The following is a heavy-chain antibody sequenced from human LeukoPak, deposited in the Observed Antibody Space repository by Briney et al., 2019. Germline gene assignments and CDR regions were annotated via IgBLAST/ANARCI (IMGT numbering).Heavy chain of an antibody. V-gene: IGHV4-61*01. J-gene: IGHJ3*02. D-gene: IGHD3-9*01. CDR2: IYYSGST. Sequence: SETLSLTCTVSGGSVSSGSYYWSWIRQPPGKGLEWIGYIYYSGSTNYNPSLKSRVTISVDTSKNQFSLKLSSVTAADTAVYYCAREGACYDILTGYSPDAFDIWGQGTMVTVSS. CDR1: GGSVSSGSYY. CDR3: AREGACYDILTGYSPDAFDI.